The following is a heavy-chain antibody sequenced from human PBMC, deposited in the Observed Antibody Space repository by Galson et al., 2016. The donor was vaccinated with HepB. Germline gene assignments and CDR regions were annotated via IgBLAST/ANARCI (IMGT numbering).Heavy chain of an antibody. V-gene: IGHV3-53*01. J-gene: IGHJ6*03. CDR1: GFTVSSNY. CDR3: ARNKATARVWGHYYYYMDV. D-gene: IGHD3-16*01. CDR2: IYSGGST. Sequence: SLRLSCAASGFTVSSNYLSWARQAPGKGLEWVSVIYSGGSTYYADSVRGRFTISRDNSNNIPYLQMNSLRAEDTAVYYCARNKATARVWGHYYYYMDVWGKGTTVTVSS.